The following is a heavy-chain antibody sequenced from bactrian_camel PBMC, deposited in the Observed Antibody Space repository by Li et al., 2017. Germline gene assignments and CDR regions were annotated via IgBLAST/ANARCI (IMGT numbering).Heavy chain of an antibody. CDR1: GVTTSRYC. D-gene: IGHD3*01. J-gene: IGHJ4*01. CDR2: IDTDGTT. V-gene: IGHV3S53*01. Sequence: QVQLVESGGGSVEAGGSLRLSCAASGVTTSRYCMGWFRLAPGKEREGVAAIDTDGTTTYSDPVKGRFTISQDNTRNTVYLQMNSLMPEDTGMYFCAAQPAMRWDCTRYSRYDNWGQGTQVTVS. CDR3: AAQPAMRWDCTRYSRYDN.